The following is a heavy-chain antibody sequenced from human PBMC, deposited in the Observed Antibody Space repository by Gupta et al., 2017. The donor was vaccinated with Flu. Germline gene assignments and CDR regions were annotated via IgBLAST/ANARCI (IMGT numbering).Heavy chain of an antibody. CDR2: IWYDGSNK. Sequence: QVQLVESGGGVVQPGTSLRLSCVVSGFSFGSYGMHWVRQAPGKGLEGVEIIWYDGSNKYYADAVKGRFTISRENAKKTWCVQMKRLRAEDTDVYYCARGGKYKMSRETYGGQGTMVTVSS. D-gene: IGHD1-1*01. J-gene: IGHJ4*02. CDR1: GFSFGSYG. V-gene: IGHV3-33*01. CDR3: ARGGKYKMSRETY.